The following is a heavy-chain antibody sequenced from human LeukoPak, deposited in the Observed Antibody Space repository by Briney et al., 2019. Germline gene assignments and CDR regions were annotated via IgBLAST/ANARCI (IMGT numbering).Heavy chain of an antibody. CDR3: AREVSYYYDSSGSRAVDY. Sequence: GGSLRLSCAASGFTFSSYAMSWVRQAPGKGLEWVSAISGSGGNTYFADSVKGRFTISRDNSKNTPYLQMNSLRAEDTAVYYCAREVSYYYDSSGSRAVDYWGQGTLVTVSS. CDR1: GFTFSSYA. J-gene: IGHJ4*02. CDR2: ISGSGGNT. D-gene: IGHD3-22*01. V-gene: IGHV3-23*01.